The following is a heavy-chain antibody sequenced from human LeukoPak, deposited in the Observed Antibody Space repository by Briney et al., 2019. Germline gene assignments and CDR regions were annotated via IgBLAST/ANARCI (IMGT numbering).Heavy chain of an antibody. CDR3: ARGQVPAARGYNWFDP. J-gene: IGHJ5*02. CDR1: GWSFNDYY. D-gene: IGHD2-2*01. V-gene: IGHV4-34*01. CDR2: INARGDT. Sequence: SETLSLTCAVYGWSFNDYYWNWIRQPPGKGLEWIGEINARGDTNYNPSLKSRVNISVDTSKKQFSLRLTSMIAADTALYYCARGQVPAARGYNWFDPWGQGTLVTVAS.